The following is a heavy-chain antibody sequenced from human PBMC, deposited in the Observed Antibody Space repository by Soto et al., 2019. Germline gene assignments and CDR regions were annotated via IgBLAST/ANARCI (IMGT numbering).Heavy chain of an antibody. J-gene: IGHJ5*02. Sequence: ASVKVSCKSSGYTLTSYAMHWVRQAPGQRLEWTGWINAGNGNTKYSQKFQGRVTITRDTSASTAYMELSSLRSEDTAVYYCARRLYVGWFAPWGQGTLVTVSS. V-gene: IGHV1-3*01. CDR1: GYTLTSYA. CDR3: ARRLYVGWFAP. D-gene: IGHD3-10*02. CDR2: INAGNGNT.